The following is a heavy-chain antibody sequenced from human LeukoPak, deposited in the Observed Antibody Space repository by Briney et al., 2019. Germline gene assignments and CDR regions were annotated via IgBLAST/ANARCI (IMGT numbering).Heavy chain of an antibody. CDR3: AREGRAVAGNNYFDP. CDR1: GFTFANYA. CDR2: TRSSGTNT. Sequence: GGSLRLSCVGSGFTFANYAMTWVRQAPGKGLEWVSDTRSSGTNTYYGDSVKGRFTISRDNSKNTVFLQMDSLRVEDTAIYHCAREGRAVAGNNYFDPWGQGTLVTVSS. V-gene: IGHV3-23*01. J-gene: IGHJ5*02. D-gene: IGHD6-19*01.